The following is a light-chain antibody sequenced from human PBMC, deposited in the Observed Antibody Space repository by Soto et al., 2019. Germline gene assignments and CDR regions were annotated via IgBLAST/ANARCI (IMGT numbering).Light chain of an antibody. V-gene: IGKV3-11*01. J-gene: IGKJ5*01. Sequence: EIVLTQSPATLSLSPGDRATLSCRTSQSVTSSLAWYQQKPGQAPRLLIYDASNGATGIPARFGGSGSGTDFTLTISSLEAEDFAVDYCQQRNDWPPTFGQGTRLEI. CDR2: DAS. CDR3: QQRNDWPPT. CDR1: QSVTSS.